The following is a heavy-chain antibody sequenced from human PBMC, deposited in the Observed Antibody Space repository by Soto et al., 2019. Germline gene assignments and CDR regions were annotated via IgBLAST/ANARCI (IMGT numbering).Heavy chain of an antibody. D-gene: IGHD7-27*01. J-gene: IGHJ4*02. Sequence: ASVKVSCKXSGYTFSSYAMHWVRQVPGQRLEWMGWINAGYGNTKSSQKFQDRVTISRDTSASTAYMELTSLRSEETAVYYCARDTGDGTFDFWGQGTLVTSPQ. CDR1: GYTFSSYA. V-gene: IGHV1-3*01. CDR3: ARDTGDGTFDF. CDR2: INAGYGNT.